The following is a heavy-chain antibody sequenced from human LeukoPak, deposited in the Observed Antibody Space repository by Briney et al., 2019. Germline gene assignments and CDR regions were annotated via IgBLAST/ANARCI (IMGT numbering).Heavy chain of an antibody. CDR3: ARAYYYGSGSYGLDY. Sequence: SETLSLTCTVSGGSICSYYWSWIRQPPGKGLEWIGYIYYSGSTNYNPSLKSRLTISVDASKNQFSLKLTSVTAADTAVYYCARAYYYGSGSYGLDYWGQGTLVTVSS. V-gene: IGHV4-59*01. J-gene: IGHJ4*02. CDR1: GGSICSYY. CDR2: IYYSGST. D-gene: IGHD3-10*01.